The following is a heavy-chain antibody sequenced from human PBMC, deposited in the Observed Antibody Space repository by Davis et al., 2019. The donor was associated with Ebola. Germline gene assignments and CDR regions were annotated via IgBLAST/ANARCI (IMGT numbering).Heavy chain of an antibody. V-gene: IGHV3-23*01. Sequence: GGSLRLSCVASGFTFSSFPMSWIRLAPGKGLEWVSGISDTGGLTDYADSVKGRFTISRDNSKNTLYLQTNSLRAEDTALYYCAKCKGEAVAGIPVGRYWGQGTLVTVSS. CDR1: GFTFSSFP. J-gene: IGHJ4*02. CDR3: AKCKGEAVAGIPVGRY. D-gene: IGHD6-19*01. CDR2: ISDTGGLT.